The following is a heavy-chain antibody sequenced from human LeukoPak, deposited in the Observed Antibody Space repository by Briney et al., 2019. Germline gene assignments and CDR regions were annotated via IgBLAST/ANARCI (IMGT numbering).Heavy chain of an antibody. CDR1: GFTLSSYA. Sequence: GSLRLSCAASGFTLSSYAMSWVRQGPGKGLEWVSAISVSGNTYHADSVKGRFTISRDNSKNTLYLQMNSLRAEDTAVYYCANFYGYGDTDYWGQGTLVTVSS. J-gene: IGHJ4*02. CDR2: ISVSGNT. D-gene: IGHD5-12*01. V-gene: IGHV3-23*01. CDR3: ANFYGYGDTDY.